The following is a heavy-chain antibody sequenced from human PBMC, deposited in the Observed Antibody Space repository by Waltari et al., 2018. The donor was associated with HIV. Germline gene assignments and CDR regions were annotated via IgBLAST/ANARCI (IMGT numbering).Heavy chain of an antibody. J-gene: IGHJ6*02. CDR3: ARGGYCSGGSCSLEYYGMDV. D-gene: IGHD2-15*01. CDR1: GFTLSSYD. CDR2: LGTAGDT. Sequence: EVQLVESGGGLVQPGGSLRLSCAASGFTLSSYDMHWVRQATGKGLEWVSALGTAGDTYYPGAVKGRFTISRENANNSLYLQMNSLRAGDTAVYYCARGGYCSGGSCSLEYYGMDVWGQGTTVTVSS. V-gene: IGHV3-13*01.